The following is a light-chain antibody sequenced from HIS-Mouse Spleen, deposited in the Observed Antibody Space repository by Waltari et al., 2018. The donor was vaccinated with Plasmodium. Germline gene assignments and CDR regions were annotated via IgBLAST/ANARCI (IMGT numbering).Light chain of an antibody. CDR1: RSDLGRYNL. CDR3: CSYAGSSTWV. V-gene: IGLV2-23*02. J-gene: IGLJ3*02. CDR2: EVS. Sequence: QSALTQPASVSGSPGQSITISCTGTRSDLGRYNLVSWYQQHPGKAPKLMIYEVSKRPSGVSNRFSGSKSGNTASLTISGLQAEDEADYYCCSYAGSSTWVFGGGTKLTVL.